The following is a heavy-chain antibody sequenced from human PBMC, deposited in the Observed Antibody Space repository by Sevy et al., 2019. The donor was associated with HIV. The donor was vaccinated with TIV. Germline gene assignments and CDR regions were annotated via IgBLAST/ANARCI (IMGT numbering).Heavy chain of an antibody. Sequence: GGSLRLSCAASGFTLSSYSMNWVRQAPGKGLEWVSYISSSSSTIYYADSVKGRFTISRDNAKNSLYLQMNSLRDEDTAVYYCARDPVYYYGSGGPLYWGQGTLVTVSS. J-gene: IGHJ4*02. D-gene: IGHD3-10*01. V-gene: IGHV3-48*02. CDR2: ISSSSSTI. CDR1: GFTLSSYS. CDR3: ARDPVYYYGSGGPLY.